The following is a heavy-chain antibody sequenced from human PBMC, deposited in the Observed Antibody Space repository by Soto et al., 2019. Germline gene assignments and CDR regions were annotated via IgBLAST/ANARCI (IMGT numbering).Heavy chain of an antibody. CDR2: ISYDGSNK. CDR3: ANSEWVY. CDR1: GFTFSSYG. J-gene: IGHJ4*02. D-gene: IGHD2-8*01. V-gene: IGHV3-30*18. Sequence: GGSLRLSCAASGFTFSSYGMHWVRQALGKGLEWVAVISYDGSNKYYADSVKGRFTISRDNSKNTLYLQMNSLRAEDTAVYYCANSEWVYWGQGTLVTVSS.